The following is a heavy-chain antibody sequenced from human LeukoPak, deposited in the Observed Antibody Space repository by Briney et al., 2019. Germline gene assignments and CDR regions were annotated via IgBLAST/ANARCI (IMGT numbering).Heavy chain of an antibody. CDR3: ARTAGGELLFDY. D-gene: IGHD1-26*01. CDR1: GGSISSYY. J-gene: IGHJ4*02. Sequence: SETLSLTCTVSGGSISSYYWSWIRQPPGKGLEWIGYIYYSGSTNYNPSLKSRVTISVDTSKNQFSLKLSSVTAADTAVYYCARTAGGELLFDYWGQGTLVTVSS. V-gene: IGHV4-59*01. CDR2: IYYSGST.